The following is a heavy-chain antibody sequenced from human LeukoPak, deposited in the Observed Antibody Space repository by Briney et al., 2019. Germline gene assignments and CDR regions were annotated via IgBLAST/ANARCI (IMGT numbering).Heavy chain of an antibody. V-gene: IGHV3-7*01. Sequence: GGSLRLSCAASGFTFSSYWMSWVRQAPGKGLEWVANIEQNRSEKYYVDSVKGRFTISRDNAKNSLYLQMNSLRAEDTAVYYCARASIAAAGTIGLFDYWGQGTLVTVSS. D-gene: IGHD6-13*01. CDR1: GFTFSSYW. CDR3: ARASIAAAGTIGLFDY. J-gene: IGHJ4*02. CDR2: IEQNRSEK.